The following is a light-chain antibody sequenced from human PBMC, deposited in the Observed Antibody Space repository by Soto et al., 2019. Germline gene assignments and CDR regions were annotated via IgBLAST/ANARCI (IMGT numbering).Light chain of an antibody. J-gene: IGLJ1*01. CDR1: SSDVGGYNY. V-gene: IGLV2-14*01. CDR3: SSYTSSSSYV. Sequence: QSALTQPASVSGSPGQSITISCTGTSSDVGGYNYVSWYQQHPGKAPKLMIYEVSNRASGVSNRYSGSKSGNTASLTISGHLAQHEADYYCSSYTSSSSYVLGTRTKVTVL. CDR2: EVS.